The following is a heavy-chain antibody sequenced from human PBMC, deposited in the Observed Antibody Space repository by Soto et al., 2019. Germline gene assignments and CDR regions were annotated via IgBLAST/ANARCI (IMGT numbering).Heavy chain of an antibody. CDR3: AHRPWKGYYSEYGLDV. D-gene: IGHD1-1*01. J-gene: IGHJ6*04. Sequence: QIPLKEAGPTLVKPTQTLTLTCTFSGFSLSNSGVGLGWSRQPPGTALEWLGLIYFSDEKRYRPCLKSRLTITTDNSQNQLELTRTNMHPVNTGTYYCAHRPWKGYYSEYGLDVWGKGTTVTVSS. CDR1: GFSLSNSGVG. CDR2: IYFSDEK. V-gene: IGHV2-5*01.